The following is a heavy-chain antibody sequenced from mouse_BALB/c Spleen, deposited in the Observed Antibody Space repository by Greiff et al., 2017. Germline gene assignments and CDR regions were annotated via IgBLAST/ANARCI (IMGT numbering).Heavy chain of an antibody. J-gene: IGHJ3*01. D-gene: IGHD3-3*01. CDR3: ARRGTGWFAY. CDR2: IYPGDGDT. Sequence: VKVVESGAELVRPGSSVKISCKASGYAFSSYWMNWVKQRPGQGLEWIGQIYPGDGDTNYNGKFKGKATLTADKSSSTAYMQLSSLTSEDSAVYFCARRGTGWFAYWGQGTLVTVSA. CDR1: GYAFSSYW. V-gene: IGHV1-80*01.